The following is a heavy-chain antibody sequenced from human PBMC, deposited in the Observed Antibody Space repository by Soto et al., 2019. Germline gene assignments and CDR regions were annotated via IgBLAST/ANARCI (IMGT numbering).Heavy chain of an antibody. Sequence: EVQLLESGGGLVQPGGSLRLSCAASGFTFTSYAMSWVRQAPGRGLEWVSSISGSGGTTYYADSVKGRFTISRDSSKNTLYLQMHSLRDEDTAVYYCAKESYYDTSGLYYFDYWGQGTLVTVAS. CDR2: ISGSGGTT. CDR1: GFTFTSYA. D-gene: IGHD3-22*01. CDR3: AKESYYDTSGLYYFDY. J-gene: IGHJ4*02. V-gene: IGHV3-23*01.